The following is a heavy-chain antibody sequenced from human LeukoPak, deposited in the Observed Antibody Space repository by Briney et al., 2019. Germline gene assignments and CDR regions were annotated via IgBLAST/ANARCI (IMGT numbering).Heavy chain of an antibody. D-gene: IGHD3-22*01. J-gene: IGHJ4*02. CDR3: ARGGDSSGYHPPDY. CDR1: GYTFTVYY. Sequence: ASVKVCCKASGYTFTVYYMRWVRQATGQGMEWMGRIYPNSGGTNYAQKFQGRVTMTRNTSISTAYMELSRMRTNDTAVYYCARGGDSSGYHPPDYWGQGTLVTVSS. CDR2: IYPNSGGT. V-gene: IGHV1-2*06.